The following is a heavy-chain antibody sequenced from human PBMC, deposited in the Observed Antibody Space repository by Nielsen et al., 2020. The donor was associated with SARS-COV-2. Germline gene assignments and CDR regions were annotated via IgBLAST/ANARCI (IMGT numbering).Heavy chain of an antibody. CDR1: GFTFSSYS. CDR3: ARDPVPRP. D-gene: IGHD6-19*01. CDR2: ISSSSSYI. Sequence: GESLKISCAASGFTFSSYSMNWVRQAPGKGLEWVSSISSSSSYIYYADSVKGRFTISRDNAKNSLYLQMNSLRAEDTAVYYCARDPVPRPWGQGTLVTVSS. J-gene: IGHJ4*02. V-gene: IGHV3-21*01.